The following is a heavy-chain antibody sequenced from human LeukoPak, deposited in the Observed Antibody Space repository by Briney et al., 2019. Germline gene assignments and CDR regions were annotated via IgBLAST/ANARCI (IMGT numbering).Heavy chain of an antibody. CDR3: AREDGYCSGGNCYSYFDS. J-gene: IGHJ4*02. V-gene: IGHV3-30-3*01. CDR2: ISYDGSNK. CDR1: GFTFSSYA. Sequence: GGSLRLSCAASGFTFSSYAMHWVRQAPGKGLEWVAVISYDGSNKYYADSVKGRFTISRDNTRNSLFLQMYSLRAEDTAVYFCAREDGYCSGGNCYSYFDSWGQGTLVTVSS. D-gene: IGHD2-15*01.